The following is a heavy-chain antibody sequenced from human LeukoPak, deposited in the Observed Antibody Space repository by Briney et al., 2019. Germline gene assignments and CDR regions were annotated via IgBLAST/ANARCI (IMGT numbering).Heavy chain of an antibody. CDR2: IYISGST. CDR3: ARHPPMIVVVPWYFDL. CDR1: GGSIGSYY. Sequence: SETLSLTCTVSGGSIGSYYWNWIRQPAGKGLEWIGRIYISGSTNYNPSLRSRVTMSVDTSKNQFSLKLSSVTAADTAVYYCARHPPMIVVVPWYFDLWGRGTLVTVSS. D-gene: IGHD3-22*01. J-gene: IGHJ2*01. V-gene: IGHV4-4*07.